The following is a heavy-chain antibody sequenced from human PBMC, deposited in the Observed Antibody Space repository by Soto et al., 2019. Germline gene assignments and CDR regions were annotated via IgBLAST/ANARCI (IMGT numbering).Heavy chain of an antibody. J-gene: IGHJ3*02. CDR3: ARPGGSYFDAFDI. CDR1: GFTFSSYS. Sequence: GGSLRLSCAASGFTFSSYSMNWVRQAPGKGLEWVSSISSSSSYIYYADSVKGRFTISRDNAKNSLYLQMNSLRAEDTAVYYCARPGGSYFDAFDIWGQGTMVTVSS. D-gene: IGHD1-26*01. V-gene: IGHV3-21*01. CDR2: ISSSSSYI.